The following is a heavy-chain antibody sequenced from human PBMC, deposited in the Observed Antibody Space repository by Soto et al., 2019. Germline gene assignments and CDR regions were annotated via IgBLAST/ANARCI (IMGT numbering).Heavy chain of an antibody. CDR1: VYTFSTYA. D-gene: IGHD1-1*01. CDR3: ARGKGMEENYYYYGMDI. V-gene: IGHV1-3*01. CDR2: LNGGTGQT. Sequence: XSVKVSCKASVYTFSTYAIHWVRQAPGQSLEWMGWLNGGTGQTRYSQRFQDRVTITRDTSASTAYMEVSSLRPEDTAVYYCARGKGMEENYYYYGMDIWGQGSTVTVSS. J-gene: IGHJ6*02.